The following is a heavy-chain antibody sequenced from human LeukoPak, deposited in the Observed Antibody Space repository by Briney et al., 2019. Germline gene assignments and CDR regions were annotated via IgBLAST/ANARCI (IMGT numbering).Heavy chain of an antibody. V-gene: IGHV3-23*01. Sequence: GGSLRLSCAACGFTFSSYAMSWVRQAPGKGLEWVSAISGSGGSTYYADSVKGRFTISRDNSKNTLYLQMNSLRAEDTAVYYCAKVGEENYDFWSGQYYFDYWGQGTLVTVSS. J-gene: IGHJ4*02. CDR3: AKVGEENYDFWSGQYYFDY. CDR1: GFTFSSYA. CDR2: ISGSGGST. D-gene: IGHD3-3*01.